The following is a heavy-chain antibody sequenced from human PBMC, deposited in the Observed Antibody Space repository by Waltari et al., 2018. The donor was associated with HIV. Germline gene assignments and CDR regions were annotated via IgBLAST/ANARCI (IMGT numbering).Heavy chain of an antibody. J-gene: IGHJ4*02. D-gene: IGHD3-10*01. CDR1: GFNFNYAW. Sequence: EGQLVESGGGLVRPGGSLSLSCAASGFNFNYAWMNWVRQTPGKGLEWVGRIKPKTEGGTVDYTTPVKGRFTFPRDDSKQTLYLQMSSLRTEYTGVYYCATTYPAHYDWGPGNLVIVSS. CDR3: ATTYPAHYD. V-gene: IGHV3-15*07. CDR2: IKPKTEGGTV.